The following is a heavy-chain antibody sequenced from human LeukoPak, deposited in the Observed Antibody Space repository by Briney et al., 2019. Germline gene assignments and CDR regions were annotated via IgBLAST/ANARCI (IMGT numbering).Heavy chain of an antibody. CDR3: AKDPIRGSRAFDI. J-gene: IGHJ3*02. V-gene: IGHV3-23*01. CDR2: ISGSGGST. D-gene: IGHD3-10*01. CDR1: GFTFSGYA. Sequence: PGGSLRLSCAASGFTFSGYAMSWVRQAPGQGLEWVSAISGSGGSTYYADSVKGRFTISRDNSKNTLYLQMHSLRAEDTAVYYCAKDPIRGSRAFDIWGQGTMVTVSS.